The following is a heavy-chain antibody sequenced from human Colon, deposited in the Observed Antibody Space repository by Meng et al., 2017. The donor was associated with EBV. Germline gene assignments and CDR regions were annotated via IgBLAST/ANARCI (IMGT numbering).Heavy chain of an antibody. CDR1: GGSISISSYY. CDR2: IYYNGST. V-gene: IGHV4-39*01. J-gene: IGHJ4*02. Sequence: HLRLQEAGPGLVKPSATLSLTCTVLGGSISISSYYWGWIRQPPGKGLEWIGSIYYNGSTYYNPSLKSRVTISVDTSKNQFSLKLNSVTAADTAVYYCARRRYYYGSGSYHSYYFDYWGQGALVTVSS. D-gene: IGHD3-10*01. CDR3: ARRRYYYGSGSYHSYYFDY.